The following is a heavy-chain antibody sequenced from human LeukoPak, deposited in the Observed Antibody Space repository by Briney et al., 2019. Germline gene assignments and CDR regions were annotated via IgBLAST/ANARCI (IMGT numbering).Heavy chain of an antibody. CDR2: INPSGFGSST. CDR1: GYSFTSYY. J-gene: IGHJ6*03. Sequence: GASVKVSCKASGYSFTSYYIHWVRQAPGQGLEWMAMINPSGFGSSTTYAQKFQGTLTLTRDMSTSTVYIDLSSLRSEDTAVYYCARGGWFGEFPYYMDVWGKGTTVTVSS. V-gene: IGHV1-46*01. D-gene: IGHD3-10*01. CDR3: ARGGWFGEFPYYMDV.